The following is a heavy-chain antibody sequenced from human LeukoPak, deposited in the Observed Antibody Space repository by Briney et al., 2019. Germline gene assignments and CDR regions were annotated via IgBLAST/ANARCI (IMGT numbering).Heavy chain of an antibody. J-gene: IGHJ4*02. CDR2: ISRRSSFN. V-gene: IGHV3-21*06. CDR1: GFTLSSHR. D-gene: IGHD3-3*01. CDR3: AKDGGFWSDYSYFDY. Sequence: GGSLRLSCAASGFTLSSHRMDWVRQAPGKGREWVSSISRRSSFNDYADSVKGRFTISRDNAKNLLYLQMNSLRAEDTAVYFCAKDGGFWSDYSYFDYWGQGTQVTVSS.